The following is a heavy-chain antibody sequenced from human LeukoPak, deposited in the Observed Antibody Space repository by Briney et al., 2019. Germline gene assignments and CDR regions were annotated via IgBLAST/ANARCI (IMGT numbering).Heavy chain of an antibody. D-gene: IGHD1-14*01. CDR2: IYYSGST. V-gene: IGHV4-39*07. J-gene: IGHJ6*03. CDR3: ARAGPETHYYYMDV. CDR1: GGSISSSSYY. Sequence: SETLSLTCTVSGGSISSSSYYWGWIRQPPGKGLEWIGSIYYSGSTYYNPSLKSRVTISVDTSKNQFSLKLSSVTAADTAVYYCARAGPETHYYYMDVWGKGTTVTVSS.